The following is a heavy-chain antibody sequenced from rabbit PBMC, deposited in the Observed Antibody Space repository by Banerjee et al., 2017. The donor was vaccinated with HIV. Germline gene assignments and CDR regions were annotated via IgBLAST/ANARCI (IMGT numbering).Heavy chain of an antibody. CDR1: GFSFSSSYY. D-gene: IGHD2-1*01. CDR3: ARDLDSYDDYGHRGNL. J-gene: IGHJ4*01. CDR2: IYAGSSGST. V-gene: IGHV1S40*01. Sequence: QSLEESGGDLVKPGASLTLTCTASGFSFSSSYYMCWVRQAPGKGLEWIACIYAGSSGSTYYASWAKGRFTISKTSSTTVTLQMTSLTAADTATYFCARDLDSYDDYGHRGNLWGQGTLVTVS.